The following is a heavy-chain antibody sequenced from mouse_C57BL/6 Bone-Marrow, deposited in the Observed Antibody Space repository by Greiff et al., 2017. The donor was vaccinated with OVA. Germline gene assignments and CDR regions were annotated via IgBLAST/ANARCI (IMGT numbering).Heavy chain of an antibody. Sequence: QVTLKESGPGILQSSQTLSLTCSFSGFSLSTSGMGVSWIRQPSGKGLEWLAHIYWDDDKRYNPSLKSRLTISKDTSRNQVFLKITSVDTADTATYYCARRERGSSFHYWYFDVWGTGTTVTVSS. CDR3: ARRERGSSFHYWYFDV. D-gene: IGHD1-1*01. J-gene: IGHJ1*03. V-gene: IGHV8-12*01. CDR2: IYWDDDK. CDR1: GFSLSTSGMG.